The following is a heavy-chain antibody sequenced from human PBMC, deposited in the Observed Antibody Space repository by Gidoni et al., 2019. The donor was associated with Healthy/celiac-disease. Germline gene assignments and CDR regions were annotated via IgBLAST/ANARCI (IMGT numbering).Heavy chain of an antibody. J-gene: IGHJ4*02. CDR3: AKEGIYGYSSGWFPALSNLDY. CDR2: ISGSGGST. Sequence: EVQLLESGGGLVQPGGSLRLSCAASGFTFSSYAMSCVRQAPGKGLEWVSAISGSGGSTYYADAVKGRFTISRDNSKNTLYLQMNSLRAEDTAVYYCAKEGIYGYSSGWFPALSNLDYWGQGTLVTVSS. V-gene: IGHV3-23*01. D-gene: IGHD6-19*01. CDR1: GFTFSSYA.